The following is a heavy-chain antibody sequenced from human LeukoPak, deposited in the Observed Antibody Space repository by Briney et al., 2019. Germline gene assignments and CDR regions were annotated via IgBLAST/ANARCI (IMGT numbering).Heavy chain of an antibody. J-gene: IGHJ4*02. CDR1: GFTFSSYG. CDR3: AREDLGYCSSTSCYYDY. V-gene: IGHV3-33*01. D-gene: IGHD2-2*01. CDR2: IWYDGSNK. Sequence: GGSLRLSCAASGFTFSSYGMHWVRQAPGKGLEWVAVIWYDGSNKYYADSVKGRFAISRDNSKNTLYLQTNSLRAEDTAVYYCAREDLGYCSSTSCYYDYWGQGTLVTVSS.